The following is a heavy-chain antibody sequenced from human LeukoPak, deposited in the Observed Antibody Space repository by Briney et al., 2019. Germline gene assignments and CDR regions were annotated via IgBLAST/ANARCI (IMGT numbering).Heavy chain of an antibody. CDR2: ISYDGSNK. V-gene: IGHV3-33*05. CDR3: ARGLADIVVVVAFY. Sequence: GRSLRLSCAASGFTFSSYGMHWVRQAPGKGLEWVAVISYDGSNKYYADSVKGRFTIPRDNSKNTLYLQMNSLRAEDTAVYYCARGLADIVVVVAFYWGQGTLVTVSS. J-gene: IGHJ4*02. D-gene: IGHD2-15*01. CDR1: GFTFSSYG.